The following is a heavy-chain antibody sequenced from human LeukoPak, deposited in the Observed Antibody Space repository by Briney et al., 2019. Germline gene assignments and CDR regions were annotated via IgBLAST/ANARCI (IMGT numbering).Heavy chain of an antibody. CDR3: ARWAYSSGWHDY. CDR1: GDSINRGDYY. CDR2: IYYSGST. Sequence: SQTLSLTCTVSGDSINRGDYYWSWIRQPPGKGLEWIGYIYYSGSTYYNPSLKSRVTISVDTSKNQFSLKLSSVTAADTAVYYCARWAYSSGWHDYWGQGTLVTVSS. D-gene: IGHD6-19*01. V-gene: IGHV4-30-4*08. J-gene: IGHJ4*02.